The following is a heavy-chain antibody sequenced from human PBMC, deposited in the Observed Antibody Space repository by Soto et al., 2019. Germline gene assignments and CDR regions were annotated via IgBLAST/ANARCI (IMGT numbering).Heavy chain of an antibody. Sequence: ASVKVSCKASGYTFTGYYMHWVRQAPGQGLEWMGWINPNSGGTNYAQRLQGWVTMTRDTSISTAYMELRRLRSDDTAVYYCAREAFVSSTFQQRRYFQHWGQGTLVTVSS. D-gene: IGHD6-25*01. CDR3: AREAFVSSTFQQRRYFQH. V-gene: IGHV1-2*04. CDR2: INPNSGGT. CDR1: GYTFTGYY. J-gene: IGHJ1*01.